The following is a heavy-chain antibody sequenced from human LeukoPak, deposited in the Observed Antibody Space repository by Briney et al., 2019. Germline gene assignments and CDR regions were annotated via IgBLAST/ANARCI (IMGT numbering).Heavy chain of an antibody. Sequence: ASVKVSCKASGYTVRDFGISWVRQAPGQGLEWMGWITTYNGNTNYIQKLQGRVTMTTDTSTSTAYMELRSLRSDDTAVYYCARGPYYDSWSGAGYWGQGTLVTVSS. V-gene: IGHV1-18*01. CDR3: ARGPYYDSWSGAGY. CDR1: GYTVRDFG. CDR2: ITTYNGNT. D-gene: IGHD3-3*01. J-gene: IGHJ4*02.